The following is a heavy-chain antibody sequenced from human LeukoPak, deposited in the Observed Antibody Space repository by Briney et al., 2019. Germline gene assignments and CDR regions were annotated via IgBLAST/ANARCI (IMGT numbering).Heavy chain of an antibody. CDR3: ARDRTLPDCSSTSCYWVDP. J-gene: IGHJ5*02. D-gene: IGHD2-2*01. CDR2: IIPILGIA. V-gene: IGHV1-69*04. Sequence: ASVKLSCKASGGTFSSYAISWVRRAPGQGLEWMGRIIPILGIANYAQKFQGRVTITADKSTSTAYMELSSLRSEDTAVYYCARDRTLPDCSSTSCYWVDPWGQGTLVIVSS. CDR1: GGTFSSYA.